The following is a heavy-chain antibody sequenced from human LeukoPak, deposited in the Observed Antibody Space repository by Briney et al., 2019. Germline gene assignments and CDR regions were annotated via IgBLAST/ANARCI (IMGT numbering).Heavy chain of an antibody. CDR1: GFTFSSYA. V-gene: IGHV3-74*01. Sequence: PGGSLRLSCAASGFTFSSYAMNWVRQAPGKGLEWVSRISTDGSSTSYADSVKGRFTISRDNAKNTLYLQMNSLRSEDTAVYYCARGVVVGATSALGHWGQGTLVTVSS. D-gene: IGHD1-26*01. CDR2: ISTDGSST. CDR3: ARGVVVGATSALGH. J-gene: IGHJ4*02.